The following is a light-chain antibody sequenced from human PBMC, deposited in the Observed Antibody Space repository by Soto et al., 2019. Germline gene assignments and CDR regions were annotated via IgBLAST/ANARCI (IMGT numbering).Light chain of an antibody. V-gene: IGKV1-9*01. CDR2: AAS. Sequence: DIPLTQSPSFLSASVGDRVTITCRASQGISSYLAWYQQKPGKAPKLLIYAASTLQSGVPSRFSGSGSGTEFTLTISSLQPEDFATYYCQQVNSYPLTFGGGTKVEIE. J-gene: IGKJ4*01. CDR3: QQVNSYPLT. CDR1: QGISSY.